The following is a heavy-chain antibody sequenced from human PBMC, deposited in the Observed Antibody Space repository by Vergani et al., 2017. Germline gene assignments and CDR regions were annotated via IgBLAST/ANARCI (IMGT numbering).Heavy chain of an antibody. D-gene: IGHD6-13*01. V-gene: IGHV1-46*03. CDR2: INPSGGST. Sequence: QVQLVQSGAEVKKPGASVKVSCKASGYTFTSYYMHWVRQAPGQGLEWMGIINPSGGSTSYAQKFQGRVTMTRDTSTSTVYMELSSLRSEDPAVYYCARDIVGIAAADDYFDYWGQGTLVTVSA. J-gene: IGHJ4*02. CDR3: ARDIVGIAAADDYFDY. CDR1: GYTFTSYY.